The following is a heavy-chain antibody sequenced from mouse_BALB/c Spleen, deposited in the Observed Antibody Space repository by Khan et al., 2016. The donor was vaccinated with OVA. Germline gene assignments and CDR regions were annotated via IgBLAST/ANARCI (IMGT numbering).Heavy chain of an antibody. Sequence: QVQLKQSGAELVKAGASVKMSCKASSYTFTSYWMHWVKQRLGQGLEWFAETNPTNGRTYYNEKFKSKATLTVDKSSSTAYMLLSGPTFEDSAVYYCARIKKIVATYFDYWGQGTTLTGSS. V-gene: IGHV1S81*02. CDR3: ARIKKIVATYFDY. D-gene: IGHD1-1*01. CDR2: TNPTNGRT. CDR1: SYTFTSYW. J-gene: IGHJ2*01.